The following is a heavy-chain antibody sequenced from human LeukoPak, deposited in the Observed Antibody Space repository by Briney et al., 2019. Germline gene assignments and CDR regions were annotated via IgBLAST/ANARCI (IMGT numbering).Heavy chain of an antibody. CDR1: GGSISSYY. V-gene: IGHV4-59*12. CDR3: TKDSSAYYDSSGYN. J-gene: IGHJ4*02. D-gene: IGHD3-22*01. Sequence: PSETLSLTCTVSGGSISSYYWSWIRQPPGKGLEWIGYIYYSGSTNYNPSLKSRVTISLDTSKNQFSLKLSSVTAADTAVYYCTKDSSAYYDSSGYNWGQGTLVTVSS. CDR2: IYYSGST.